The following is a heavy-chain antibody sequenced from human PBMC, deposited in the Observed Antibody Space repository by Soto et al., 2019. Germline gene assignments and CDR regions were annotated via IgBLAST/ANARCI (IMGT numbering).Heavy chain of an antibody. CDR2: IKRNSEGGTA. V-gene: IGHV3-15*01. CDR1: GFTFNDVR. D-gene: IGHD3-22*01. Sequence: EVHLVQSGGGLGRPGGSLRLSCAASGFTFNDVRMSWVRQAPGKGLEWVGRIKRNSEGGTASYAAPVEGRFTISRADSQSTLYLQMDSLKSEDTGIYYCTTYRSWLDYWGQGTLVIVSS. CDR3: TTYRSWLDY. J-gene: IGHJ4*02.